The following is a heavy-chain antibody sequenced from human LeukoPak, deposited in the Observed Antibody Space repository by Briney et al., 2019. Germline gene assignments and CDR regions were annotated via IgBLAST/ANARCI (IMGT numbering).Heavy chain of an antibody. V-gene: IGHV4-39*07. CDR2: IYYSGST. D-gene: IGHD7-27*01. Sequence: SETLSLTCTVSGGSISSSSYYWGWIRQPPGKGLEWIGSIYYSGSTYYNPSLKSRVTISVDTSKNQFSLKLSSVTAADTAVYYCARALLGPWPSFDYWGQGTLVTVSS. CDR1: GGSISSSSYY. CDR3: ARALLGPWPSFDY. J-gene: IGHJ4*02.